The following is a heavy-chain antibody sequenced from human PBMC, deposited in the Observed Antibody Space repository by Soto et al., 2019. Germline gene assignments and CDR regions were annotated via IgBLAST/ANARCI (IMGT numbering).Heavy chain of an antibody. CDR2: IIPMYGPA. D-gene: IGHD3-10*01. Sequence: QVPLVQSGAEVKKPGSSVTVSCKASGGTFSSYAIHWVRQAPGQGLEWMGGIIPMYGPAKYAQRFQGRVTITADESTTTVYMELTSLTSQDPAVYYCARVTSMVRGVIDNWFDPGGHGTLVTVSS. V-gene: IGHV1-69*01. CDR3: ARVTSMVRGVIDNWFDP. J-gene: IGHJ5*02. CDR1: GGTFSSYA.